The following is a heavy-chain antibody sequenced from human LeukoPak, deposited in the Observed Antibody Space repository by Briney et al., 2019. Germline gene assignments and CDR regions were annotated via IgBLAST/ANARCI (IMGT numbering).Heavy chain of an antibody. V-gene: IGHV7-4-1*02. CDR1: GYTFNSYA. CDR2: INTNTGNP. J-gene: IGHJ4*02. D-gene: IGHD6-13*01. Sequence: ASVKVSCKASGYTFNSYAINWVRLAPGQGLEWMGWINTNTGNPTYAQGFTGRFVFSLDTSVSTAYLQISSLKAEDTAVYYCARKPSAAVFDYWGQGTLVTVSS. CDR3: ARKPSAAVFDY.